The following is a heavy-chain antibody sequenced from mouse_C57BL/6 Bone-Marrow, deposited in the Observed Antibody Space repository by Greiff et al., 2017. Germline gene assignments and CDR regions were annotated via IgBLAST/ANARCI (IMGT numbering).Heavy chain of an antibody. V-gene: IGHV14-3*01. J-gene: IGHJ2*01. D-gene: IGHD1-1*01. CDR1: GFNIKNTY. CDR2: IDPANGNT. CDR3: ARSEITTVDFDY. Sequence: EVQGVESVAELVRPGASVKLSCTASGFNIKNTYMHWVKQRPEQGLEWIGRIDPANGNTKYAPKFQGKATITADTSSNTAYLQLSSLTSEDTAIYYCARSEITTVDFDYWGQGTTLTVSS.